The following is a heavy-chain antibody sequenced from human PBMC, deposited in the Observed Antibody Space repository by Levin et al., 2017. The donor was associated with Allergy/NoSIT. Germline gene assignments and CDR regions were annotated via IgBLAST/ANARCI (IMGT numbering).Heavy chain of an antibody. CDR3: ASLVVPKHYYYGMDV. D-gene: IGHD2-2*01. CDR1: GFTFSSYS. Sequence: GGSLRLSCAASGFTFSSYSMNWVRQAPGKGLEWVSYISSSSSTIYYADSVKGRFTISRDNAKNSLYLQMNSLRDEDTAVYYCASLVVPKHYYYGMDVWGQGTTVTVSS. V-gene: IGHV3-48*02. CDR2: ISSSSSTI. J-gene: IGHJ6*02.